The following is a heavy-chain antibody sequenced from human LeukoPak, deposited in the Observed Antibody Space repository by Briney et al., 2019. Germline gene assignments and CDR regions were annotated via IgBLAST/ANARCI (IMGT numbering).Heavy chain of an antibody. CDR3: ARAAYSGSYHSDY. CDR1: GGSVNSGSYY. D-gene: IGHD1-26*01. V-gene: IGHV4-61*01. J-gene: IGHJ4*02. CDR2: IYYSGST. Sequence: SETLSLTCTVSGGSVNSGSYYWNWIRQPPGKRLEWIGYIYYSGSTNYNPSLKSRVTVSVDTSKNQFSLKLSSVTAADTAVYYCARAAYSGSYHSDYWGQGTLVTVSS.